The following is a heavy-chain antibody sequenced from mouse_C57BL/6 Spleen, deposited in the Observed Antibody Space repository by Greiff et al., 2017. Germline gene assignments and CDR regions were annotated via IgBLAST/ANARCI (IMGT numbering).Heavy chain of an antibody. Sequence: QVQLQQPGAELVKPGASVKMSCKASGYTFTSYWITWVKQRPGQGLEWIGDISPGSCSTNYNEKFKSKATLTVDTSSSTAYMQLSSLTSEDSAVYYCARSTVVDWYFDVWGTGTTVTVSS. CDR1: GYTFTSYW. D-gene: IGHD1-1*01. J-gene: IGHJ1*03. V-gene: IGHV1-55*01. CDR3: ARSTVVDWYFDV. CDR2: ISPGSCST.